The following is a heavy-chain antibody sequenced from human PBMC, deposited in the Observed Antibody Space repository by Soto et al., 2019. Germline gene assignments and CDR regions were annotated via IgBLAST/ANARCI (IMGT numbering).Heavy chain of an antibody. J-gene: IGHJ4*02. CDR2: IIPIFGTA. CDR1: GGTFSSYA. CDR3: ASWIAVAGTAYHDY. D-gene: IGHD6-19*01. V-gene: IGHV1-69*13. Sequence: SVKVSCKASGGTFSSYAISWVRQAPGQGLEWMGGIIPIFGTANYAQKFQGRVTITADESTSTAYMELSSLRSEDTAVYYCASWIAVAGTAYHDYWGQGTLVTVSS.